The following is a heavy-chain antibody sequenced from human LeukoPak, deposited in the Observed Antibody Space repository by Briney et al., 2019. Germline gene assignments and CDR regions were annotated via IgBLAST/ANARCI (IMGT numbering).Heavy chain of an antibody. CDR1: GYTFTGYY. CDR3: ARAGVEWEPNFDY. Sequence: ASVKVSCKASGYTFTGYYMHWVRQAPGQGLEWMGWINPNSGGTNYAQKFQGRVTMTRDTSISTAYMELSRLRSDDTAVYYCARAGVEWEPNFDYWGQGTLVTVSS. D-gene: IGHD1-26*01. J-gene: IGHJ4*02. V-gene: IGHV1-2*02. CDR2: INPNSGGT.